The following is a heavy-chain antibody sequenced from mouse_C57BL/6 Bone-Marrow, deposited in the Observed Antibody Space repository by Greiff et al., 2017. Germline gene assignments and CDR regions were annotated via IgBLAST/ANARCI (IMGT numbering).Heavy chain of an antibody. CDR2: ISGGGGNT. Sequence: EVMLVESGGGLVKPGGSLKLSCAASGFTFSSYTMSWVRQTPEKRLEWVATISGGGGNTYYPDSVKGRFTISRDNAKNTLYLQMSSLRSEDTALYYCARLKPHYGSSYHYFDYWGQGTTLTVSS. J-gene: IGHJ2*01. CDR3: ARLKPHYGSSYHYFDY. CDR1: GFTFSSYT. V-gene: IGHV5-9*01. D-gene: IGHD1-1*01.